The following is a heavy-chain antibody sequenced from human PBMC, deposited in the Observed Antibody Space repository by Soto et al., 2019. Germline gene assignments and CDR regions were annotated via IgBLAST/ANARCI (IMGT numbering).Heavy chain of an antibody. Sequence: QVQLQQSGPGLVKPSQTLALTCAISWDSVSSNSVSWNWIRQSPSRGLEWLGRTYYRSKWYNDYGVTVKGRITINPDTSKSQFSLQLNSVSPEDTAVYYCARGRFNAFGIWGQGTMVTVSS. CDR1: WDSVSSNSVS. V-gene: IGHV6-1*01. CDR2: TYYRSKWYN. CDR3: ARGRFNAFGI. J-gene: IGHJ3*02. D-gene: IGHD3-3*01.